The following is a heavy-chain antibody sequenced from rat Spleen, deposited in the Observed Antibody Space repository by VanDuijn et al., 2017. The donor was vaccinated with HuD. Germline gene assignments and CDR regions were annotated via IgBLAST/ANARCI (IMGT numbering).Heavy chain of an antibody. Sequence: QVQLKESGPGLVQPSQTLSLTCTVSGFSLTSYHVHWVRQPPGKGLEWMGRIQNGGSTDYNSALKSRLSISRDTSKSQVFLKMNSLQTEYTARYFCARSSIAASYVMDAWGQGASVTVSS. J-gene: IGHJ4*01. CDR1: GFSLTSYH. CDR3: ARSSIAASYVMDA. CDR2: IQNGGST. D-gene: IGHD1-2*01. V-gene: IGHV2-27*01.